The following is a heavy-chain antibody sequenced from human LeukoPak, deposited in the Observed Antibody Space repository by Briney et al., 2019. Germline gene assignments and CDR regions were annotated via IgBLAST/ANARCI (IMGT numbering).Heavy chain of an antibody. Sequence: GGSLRLSCAASGFTFSNYGIDWVCQAPGKGLEWVSAISGSGGSTYYADSVKGRFTISRDNSKNTLYLQMNSLRAEDTAVYYCAKDAPVNIVVVPAANSWGQGTLVTVSS. V-gene: IGHV3-23*01. CDR1: GFTFSNYG. CDR2: ISGSGGST. D-gene: IGHD2-2*01. J-gene: IGHJ4*02. CDR3: AKDAPVNIVVVPAANS.